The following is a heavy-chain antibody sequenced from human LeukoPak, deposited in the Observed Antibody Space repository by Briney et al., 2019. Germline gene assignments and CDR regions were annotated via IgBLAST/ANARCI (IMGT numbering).Heavy chain of an antibody. CDR3: ARGRVYCSSTSCYSRDAFDI. CDR2: INPNSGGT. D-gene: IGHD2-2*02. J-gene: IGHJ3*02. CDR1: GYTFTGYY. V-gene: IGHV1-2*02. Sequence: GASVKDSCKASGYTFTGYYMHWVRQAPGQGLEWMGWINPNSGGTNYAQKFQGRVTMTRDTSISTAYMELSRLRSDDTAVYYCARGRVYCSSTSCYSRDAFDIWGQGTMVTVSS.